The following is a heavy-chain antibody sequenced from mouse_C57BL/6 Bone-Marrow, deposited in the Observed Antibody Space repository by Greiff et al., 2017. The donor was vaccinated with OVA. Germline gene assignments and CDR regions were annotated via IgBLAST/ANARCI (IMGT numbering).Heavy chain of an antibody. V-gene: IGHV5-6*02. D-gene: IGHD1-1*01. CDR1: GFTFSSYG. CDR2: ISSGGSYT. J-gene: IGHJ2*01. CDR3: ARHYYGSGYY. Sequence: DVKLVESGGDLVKPGGSLKLSCAASGFTFSSYGMSWVRQTPDKRLEWVATISSGGSYTYYPDSVKGRFTISRDNAKNTLYLQMSSLKSEDTAMYYCARHYYGSGYYWGQGTTLTVSS.